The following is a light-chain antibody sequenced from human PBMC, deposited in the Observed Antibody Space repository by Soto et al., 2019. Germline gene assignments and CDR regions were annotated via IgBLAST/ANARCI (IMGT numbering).Light chain of an antibody. CDR1: SSNIGAHFD. V-gene: IGLV1-40*01. Sequence: QSALTQPPSVSGAPGQRVTISCTGSSSNIGAHFDVHWYQQLPGSAPRLLIYANDNRPSGVPERFSGSKSGTSASLAITGLQAEDEADYYCQSYDSILSGSIFGGGTKLTVL. J-gene: IGLJ2*01. CDR2: AND. CDR3: QSYDSILSGSI.